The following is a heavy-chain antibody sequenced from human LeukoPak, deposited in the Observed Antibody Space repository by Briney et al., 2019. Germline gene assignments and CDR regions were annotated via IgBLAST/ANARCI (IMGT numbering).Heavy chain of an antibody. D-gene: IGHD3-9*01. Sequence: SETLSLTCTVPGGSRSSSNYYRDWIRHPPGKGLEWIGRIYYSGTTYYNPSLKSRVTVSIDTSKKQFSLKVSSVAAADTAVYYCARIYFDRRYYWVQGILVTVSS. CDR2: IYYSGTT. J-gene: IGHJ4*02. V-gene: IGHV4-39*01. CDR1: GGSRSSSNYY. CDR3: ARIYFDRRYY.